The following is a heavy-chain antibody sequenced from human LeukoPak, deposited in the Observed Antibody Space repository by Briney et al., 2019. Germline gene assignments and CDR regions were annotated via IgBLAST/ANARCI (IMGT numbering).Heavy chain of an antibody. Sequence: SETLSLTCAVYGGSFSGYYWSWIRQPPGKGLEWIGEISHSGSTNYNPSLKSRVTISVDTSKNQFSLKLSSVTAADTAVYYCARCYSSSWASYYYYYYMDVWGKGTTVTVSS. J-gene: IGHJ6*03. CDR3: ARCYSSSWASYYYYYYMDV. D-gene: IGHD6-13*01. V-gene: IGHV4-34*01. CDR2: ISHSGST. CDR1: GGSFSGYY.